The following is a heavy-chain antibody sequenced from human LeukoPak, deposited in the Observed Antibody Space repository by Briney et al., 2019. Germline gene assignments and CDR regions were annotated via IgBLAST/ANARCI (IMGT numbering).Heavy chain of an antibody. CDR3: AREGSSYDYVWGSYRYDAFDI. V-gene: IGHV4-34*01. CDR1: GGSISSYY. D-gene: IGHD3-16*02. J-gene: IGHJ3*02. Sequence: SETLSLTCTVSGGSISSYYWSWIRQPPGKGLEWIGEINHSGSTNYNPSLKSRVTISVDTSKNQFSLKLSSVTAADTAVYYCAREGSSYDYVWGSYRYDAFDIWGQGTMVTVSS. CDR2: INHSGST.